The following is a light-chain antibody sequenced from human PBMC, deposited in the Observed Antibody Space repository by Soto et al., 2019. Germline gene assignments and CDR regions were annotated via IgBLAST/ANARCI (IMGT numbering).Light chain of an antibody. CDR2: DAS. V-gene: IGKV1-33*01. CDR3: QQYDNIPIT. CDR1: EDITND. J-gene: IGKJ5*01. Sequence: TQMTQSPSSLSASVGDRVTITCQASEDITNDLNWYQQRPGKAPKVLIYDASTLETGVPSRFSGSGYGTHFTLTISSLHPEDFAVYYCQQYDNIPITFGQGTRLE.